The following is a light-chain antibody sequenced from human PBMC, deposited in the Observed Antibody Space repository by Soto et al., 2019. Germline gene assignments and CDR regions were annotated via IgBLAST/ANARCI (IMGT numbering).Light chain of an antibody. J-gene: IGKJ4*02. V-gene: IGKV1-16*01. CDR3: QPYISYPLT. Sequence: DIQMTQSPSSLSASVGDRVTITCRASQGISSYLAWFKQKSGKAPNSLIYASSSSHSAVPSRFRGSGSGTDFSLTVGSLQPEDFATYYCQPYISYPLTVGGGTKVEIK. CDR1: QGISSY. CDR2: ASS.